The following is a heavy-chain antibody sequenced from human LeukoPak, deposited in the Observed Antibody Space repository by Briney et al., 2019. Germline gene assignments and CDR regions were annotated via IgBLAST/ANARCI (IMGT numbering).Heavy chain of an antibody. CDR2: INSDGSWT. J-gene: IGHJ4*02. CDR3: ARDVARGGFDY. Sequence: GGSLRLSCAASGNYWMHWVRQVPGKGLVWVSHINSDGSWTSYADSVKGRFTISRDNAKNSLYLQINSLRADDTAMYYCARDVARGGFDYWGQGALVTVSS. CDR1: GNYW. V-gene: IGHV3-74*01. D-gene: IGHD3-16*01.